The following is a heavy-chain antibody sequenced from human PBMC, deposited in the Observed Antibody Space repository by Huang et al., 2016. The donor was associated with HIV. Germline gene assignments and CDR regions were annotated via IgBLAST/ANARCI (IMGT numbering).Heavy chain of an antibody. V-gene: IGHV1-3*04. Sequence: QVHLVQSGAEVRRPGASVKISCKTFGYTFAQYPMHWVRQAPGQGLEWVGWINTGNGTTRYAPKWQGRLTISRDTSASAGFMELTGRTNKDTGVYYCATTAFDYWGQGTLVTVSP. J-gene: IGHJ4*02. CDR1: GYTFAQYP. CDR3: ATTAFDY. CDR2: INTGNGTT.